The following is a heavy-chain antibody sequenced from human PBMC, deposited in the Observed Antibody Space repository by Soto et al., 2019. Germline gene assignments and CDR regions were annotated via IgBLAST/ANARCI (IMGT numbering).Heavy chain of an antibody. J-gene: IGHJ4*02. Sequence: QVQLQQWGAGLLKPSETLSLTCAVYGGSFSGYYWSWIRQPPGKGLEWIGEINHSGSTNYNPSLKSRVTISVDTSKNQFSLKLSSVTAADTAVYYCARRYDFWSGYPWWGQGTLVTVSS. V-gene: IGHV4-34*01. CDR1: GGSFSGYY. CDR3: ARRYDFWSGYPW. CDR2: INHSGST. D-gene: IGHD3-3*01.